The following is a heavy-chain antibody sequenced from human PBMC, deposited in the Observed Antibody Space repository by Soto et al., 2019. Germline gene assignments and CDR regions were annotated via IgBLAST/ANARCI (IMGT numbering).Heavy chain of an antibody. CDR2: ISFRGDYR. CDR3: ANHGGFDF. D-gene: IGHD4-17*01. CDR1: GFTFSSSG. J-gene: IGHJ3*01. Sequence: EGQLLQSGGGLVQPGESLRLSCAASGFTFSSSGMSWVRQAPGKGLEWVSSISFRGDYRYYADSVKGRFTISRDNSKNTLYLQMSSLTAEDTALYYCANHGGFDFWGQGTMVAVSS. V-gene: IGHV3-23*01.